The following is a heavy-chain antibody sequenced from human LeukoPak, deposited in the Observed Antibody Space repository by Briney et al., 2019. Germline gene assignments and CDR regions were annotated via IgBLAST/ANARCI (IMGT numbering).Heavy chain of an antibody. CDR3: TRDRFYVWFDP. J-gene: IGHJ5*02. CDR2: ISNSGDNT. D-gene: IGHD3-16*01. V-gene: IGHV3-23*01. CDR1: GFTFSSYV. Sequence: GGTLRLSCAASGFTFSSYVMSWVRQAPGKGLEWVSAISNSGDNTYYADSVKGRFTISRDNSKNTLYLQMNSLRAEDTAVYYCTRDRFYVWFDPWGQGTLVTVSS.